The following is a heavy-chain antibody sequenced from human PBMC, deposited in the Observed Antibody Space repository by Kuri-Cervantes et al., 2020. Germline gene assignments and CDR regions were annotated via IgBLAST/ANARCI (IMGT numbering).Heavy chain of an antibody. V-gene: IGHV3-33*01. Sequence: GESLKISCAASGLTFSNYGMHWVRQAPGKGLEWVAVIWYDGSYKYYADSVKGRFTISRDNSKNTLYLQMSSLRAEDTAVYYCGSGDLGPYGMDVWGQGTAVTVSS. J-gene: IGHJ6*02. CDR1: GLTFSNYG. D-gene: IGHD3-10*01. CDR2: IWYDGSYK. CDR3: GSGDLGPYGMDV.